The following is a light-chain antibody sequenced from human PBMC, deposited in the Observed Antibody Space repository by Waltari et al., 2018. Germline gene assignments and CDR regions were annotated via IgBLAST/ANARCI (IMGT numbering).Light chain of an antibody. CDR2: GAS. Sequence: ELVLTQSPGTLSLSPGERATPSCRASQSVSRTLAWYQQKPGQAPRLLIYGASIRATGIPDRFSGSGSGTDFSLTISRLEPEDFAVYYCQHYVRLPATFGQGTKVEIK. CDR3: QHYVRLPAT. J-gene: IGKJ1*01. CDR1: QSVSRT. V-gene: IGKV3-20*01.